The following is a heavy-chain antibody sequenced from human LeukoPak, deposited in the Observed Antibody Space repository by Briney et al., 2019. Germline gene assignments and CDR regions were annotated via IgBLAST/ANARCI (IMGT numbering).Heavy chain of an antibody. Sequence: YPGGSLRLSCTVSGFTVSSNSMSWVRQAPGKGLEWVSFIYSGGSTQYSDSVKGRFTISRDNSKNTLYLQMNSLRAEDTAVYYCARRAGDYSHPYDYWGQGTLVTVSS. J-gene: IGHJ4*02. CDR1: GFTVSSNS. D-gene: IGHD3-22*01. V-gene: IGHV3-53*01. CDR3: ARRAGDYSHPYDY. CDR2: IYSGGST.